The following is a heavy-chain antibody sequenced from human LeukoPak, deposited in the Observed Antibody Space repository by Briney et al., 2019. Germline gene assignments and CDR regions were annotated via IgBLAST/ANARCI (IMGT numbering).Heavy chain of an antibody. CDR3: ARNRAVTTAFDI. V-gene: IGHV1-2*02. J-gene: IGHJ3*02. Sequence: ASVKVSCKASGYTFTGYYMHWVRQAPGQGLEWMGWINPNSGGTNYAQKLQGRVTMTTDTSTSTAYMELRSLRSDDTAVYYCARNRAVTTAFDIWGQGTMVTVSS. CDR2: INPNSGGT. CDR1: GYTFTGYY. D-gene: IGHD4-17*01.